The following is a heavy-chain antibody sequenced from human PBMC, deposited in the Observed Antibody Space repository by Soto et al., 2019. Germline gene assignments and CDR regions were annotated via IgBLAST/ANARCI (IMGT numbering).Heavy chain of an antibody. D-gene: IGHD2-15*01. CDR3: AKEMVAAAYVETSPFDF. CDR2: IDGSGGDT. J-gene: IGHJ4*02. CDR1: GFTFSSYA. V-gene: IGHV3-23*01. Sequence: EVQLLESGGGLVQPGGSLRLSCAASGFTFSSYAMAWVRQAPGTRLEWVSGIDGSGGDTSFADSVKGRFSISRDNSKKMLYLHMNSLRAEDTARYYCAKEMVAAAYVETSPFDFWGQGTLVTVSS.